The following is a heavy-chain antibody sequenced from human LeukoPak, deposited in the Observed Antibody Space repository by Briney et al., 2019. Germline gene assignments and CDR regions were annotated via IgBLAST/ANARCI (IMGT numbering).Heavy chain of an antibody. J-gene: IGHJ4*02. V-gene: IGHV3-7*03. CDR1: GFTFSSYW. CDR3: ARGRDASS. D-gene: IGHD2-2*01. CDR2: IKPDESEK. Sequence: GGSLRLSCAPSGFTFSSYWMSWVRQAPGKGLEWVANIKPDESEKYLVDSVKGRFSISRDNAQRSVYLQMNSLRIEDTAVHYCARGRDASSWGQGNLVTVSS.